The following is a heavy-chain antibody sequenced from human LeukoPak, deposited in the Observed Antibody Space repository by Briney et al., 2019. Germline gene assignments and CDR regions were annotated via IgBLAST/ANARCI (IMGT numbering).Heavy chain of an antibody. CDR3: AKDPGSGWHRYRFDY. CDR1: GFTFSSYS. J-gene: IGHJ4*02. V-gene: IGHV3-30*18. Sequence: GRSLRLSCAASGFTFSSYSIYWVRQAPGKGLEWLAVISYDGSNEYYADSAKGRFTVSRDNSKHTLYLQMNSLRDDDTAVYYCAKDPGSGWHRYRFDYWGQGTLVTVSS. CDR2: ISYDGSNE. D-gene: IGHD6-25*01.